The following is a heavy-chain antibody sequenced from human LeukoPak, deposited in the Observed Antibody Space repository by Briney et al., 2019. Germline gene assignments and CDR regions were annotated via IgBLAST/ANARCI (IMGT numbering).Heavy chain of an antibody. CDR2: IRSDGTI. V-gene: IGHV3-69-1*01. Sequence: PGGSLRLSCEASGFTSFNFPMNWVRKAPGKGLEWVSHIRSDGTITYADSVKGRFTISRDDAKTSVYLQLNSLRDEDTAIYYCARDNIWAFDIWGQGTMVTVSS. CDR3: ARDNIWAFDI. CDR1: GFTSFNFP. D-gene: IGHD2/OR15-2a*01. J-gene: IGHJ3*02.